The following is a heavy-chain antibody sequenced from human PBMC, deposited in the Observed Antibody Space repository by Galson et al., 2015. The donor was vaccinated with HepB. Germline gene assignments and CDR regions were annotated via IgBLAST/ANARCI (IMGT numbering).Heavy chain of an antibody. V-gene: IGHV3-23*01. CDR3: ANSYYFDY. Sequence: SLRLSCAASGLTFSSYAMNWVRQAPGKGLEWVSTISSTGESTYYADSVKGRFTISRDNSKSALFLQMNSLRAEDTALYYCANSYYFDYWGQGTLVTVSS. J-gene: IGHJ4*02. CDR1: GLTFSSYA. CDR2: ISSTGEST.